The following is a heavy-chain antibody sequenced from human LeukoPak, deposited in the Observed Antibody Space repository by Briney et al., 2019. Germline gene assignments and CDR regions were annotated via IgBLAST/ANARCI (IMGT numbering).Heavy chain of an antibody. D-gene: IGHD3-3*01. CDR3: IRMESASDAFYT. CDR1: GFSLHTTGMC. CDR2: IDWDDDK. V-gene: IGHV2-70*11. Sequence: SGPTLVNPTQTVTLICTFFGFSLHTTGMCVSWIRQAPGKALEWLARIDWDDDKYYSTPLKTRLTISKDASKNQVVVTMTNMDPVDSATSCCIRMESASDAFYTCGERTMVTVSS. J-gene: IGHJ3*02.